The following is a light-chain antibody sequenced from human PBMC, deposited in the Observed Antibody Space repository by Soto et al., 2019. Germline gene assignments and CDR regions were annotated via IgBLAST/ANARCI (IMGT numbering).Light chain of an antibody. V-gene: IGKV3-20*01. Sequence: IVLSLSPGTLSSSPGESATLSCRACQSVSSSYLAWYQQKPGQAPSLLIYGASSSATGIPDRSSGSGSGTDFTLTISRLEPEDVAVYYCQQYGSSPITFGQGTRLEIK. CDR2: GAS. CDR1: QSVSSSY. J-gene: IGKJ5*01. CDR3: QQYGSSPIT.